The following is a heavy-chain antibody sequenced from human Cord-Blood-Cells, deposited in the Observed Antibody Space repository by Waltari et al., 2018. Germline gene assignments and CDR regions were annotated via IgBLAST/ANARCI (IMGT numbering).Heavy chain of an antibody. Sequence: QVQLVQFAAEVTKPGASVKVSCTAPGYTSTSYGISWGRQAPGQGHEWMGWISAYNGNTNYAQKLKGRVTRTTDTSTSTAYRELRSMRSDDTAVYYCARIRRMVRAQLDPWGQGTLVTVTS. CDR3: ARIRRMVRAQLDP. V-gene: IGHV1-18*04. D-gene: IGHD3-10*01. CDR1: GYTSTSYG. J-gene: IGHJ5*02. CDR2: ISAYNGNT.